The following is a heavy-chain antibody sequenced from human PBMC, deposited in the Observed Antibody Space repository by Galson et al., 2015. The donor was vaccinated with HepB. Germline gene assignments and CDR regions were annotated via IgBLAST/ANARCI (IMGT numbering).Heavy chain of an antibody. Sequence: SVKVSCKATGYTFSDYHMHWVRQAPGQGLEWMGWIKLNSGGTNYAQQFQGRATMTRDTSISTAYMELGRLTSDDTAIYYCAREGFKNFWSGYYEGFDFWGQGTTVIVSS. V-gene: IGHV1-2*02. CDR1: GYTFSDYH. CDR2: IKLNSGGT. CDR3: AREGFKNFWSGYYEGFDF. D-gene: IGHD3-3*01. J-gene: IGHJ3*01.